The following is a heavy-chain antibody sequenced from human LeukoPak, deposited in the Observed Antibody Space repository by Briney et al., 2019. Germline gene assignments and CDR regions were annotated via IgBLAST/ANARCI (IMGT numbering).Heavy chain of an antibody. V-gene: IGHV3-30*02. CDR1: GFTFSSYG. CDR3: ARVGFGRYYDSSGYYWDY. Sequence: GGSLRLSCAASGFTFSSYGMHWVRQAPGKGLEWVAFIRYDGSNKYYADSVKGRFTISRDNSKNTLYLQMNSLRAEDTAVYYCARVGFGRYYDSSGYYWDYWGQGTLVTVSS. J-gene: IGHJ4*02. D-gene: IGHD3-22*01. CDR2: IRYDGSNK.